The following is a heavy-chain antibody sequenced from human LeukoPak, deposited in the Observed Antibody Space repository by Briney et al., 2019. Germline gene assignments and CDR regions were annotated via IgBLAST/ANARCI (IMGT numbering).Heavy chain of an antibody. D-gene: IGHD2/OR15-2a*01. Sequence: GSLRLSCTASGFTLGDYAVSWVRQAPGKGLEWVALIWYDGSNQNYADSVKGRFTISRDSSKNTLYLQMNSLRAEDTALYFCARDLSFGSMSFDDWGQGTLVTVSS. V-gene: IGHV3-33*01. J-gene: IGHJ4*02. CDR3: ARDLSFGSMSFDD. CDR1: GFTLGDYA. CDR2: IWYDGSNQ.